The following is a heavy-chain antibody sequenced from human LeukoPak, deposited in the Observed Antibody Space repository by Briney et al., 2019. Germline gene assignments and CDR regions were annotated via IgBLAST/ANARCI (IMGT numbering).Heavy chain of an antibody. CDR3: XXXXAXLXXXXFDI. V-gene: IGHV3-23*01. CDR1: GFTFNNYA. J-gene: IGHJ3*02. CDR2: ISDNGAYT. Sequence: GGSLRLSCAASGFTFNNYAMSWVRQAPGKGLEWLSAISDNGAYTWYADSVRGHFSISRDNSKSTLYLQMNSLRAEDMAVYYWXXXXAXLXXXXFDIXXQGTMVTVSS.